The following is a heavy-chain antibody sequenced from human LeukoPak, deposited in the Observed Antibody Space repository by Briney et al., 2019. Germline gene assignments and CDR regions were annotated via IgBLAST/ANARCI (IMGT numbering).Heavy chain of an antibody. V-gene: IGHV4-39*07. J-gene: IGHJ6*03. CDR2: IYYSGST. CDR3: ARAYCSSTSCYTPLYYYYMDV. Sequence: SETLSLTCTVSGGSISSSSYYWGWIRQPPGKGLEWIGSIYYSGSTYYNPSLKSRVTISVDTSKNQFSLKLSSVTAADTAVYYCARAYCSSTSCYTPLYYYYMDVWGKGTTVTVSS. CDR1: GGSISSSSYY. D-gene: IGHD2-2*02.